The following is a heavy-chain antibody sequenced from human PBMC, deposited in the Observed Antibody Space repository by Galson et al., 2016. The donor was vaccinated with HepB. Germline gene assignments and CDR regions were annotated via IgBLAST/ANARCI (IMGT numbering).Heavy chain of an antibody. J-gene: IGHJ6*02. CDR1: GGSFSGYY. D-gene: IGHD3-9*01. Sequence: TLSLTCAAYGGSFSGYYWSRIRQPPGKGLEWIGEINHSGGTYYNPSLKSRVTISVDTSKNQFSLKLSSVTAADTAVYYCAFKYYDILTGYATDHYYYYGMDVWGQGNTVTVSS. CDR3: AFKYYDILTGYATDHYYYYGMDV. V-gene: IGHV4-34*01. CDR2: INHSGGT.